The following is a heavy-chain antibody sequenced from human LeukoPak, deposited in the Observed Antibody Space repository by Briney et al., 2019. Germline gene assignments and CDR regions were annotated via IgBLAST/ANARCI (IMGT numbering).Heavy chain of an antibody. CDR1: GGSISSSSYY. V-gene: IGHV4-39*07. CDR3: ARDCGSYLCFDY. Sequence: PSETLSLTCTVSGGSISSSSYYWGWIRQPPGKGLEWIGSIYYSGSTYYNPSLKSRVTISVDTSKNQFSLKLSSVTAADTAVYYCARDCGSYLCFDYWGQGTLVTVSS. D-gene: IGHD1-26*01. J-gene: IGHJ4*02. CDR2: IYYSGST.